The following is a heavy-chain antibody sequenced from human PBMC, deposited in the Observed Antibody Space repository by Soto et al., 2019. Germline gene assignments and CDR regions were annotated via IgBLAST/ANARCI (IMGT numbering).Heavy chain of an antibody. CDR3: ARGPGASGTYHYFFDY. CDR1: GGSLSSYL. Sequence: LSLTCTVSGGSLSSYLLSWIRQPPGKGLEWIGYIYYTGSTSYNPSLKSRVTISLDASKNQFSLKLNSATAADTAVYYCARGPGASGTYHYFFDYWGPGTLVTVSS. V-gene: IGHV4-59*01. D-gene: IGHD3-10*01. CDR2: IYYTGST. J-gene: IGHJ4*02.